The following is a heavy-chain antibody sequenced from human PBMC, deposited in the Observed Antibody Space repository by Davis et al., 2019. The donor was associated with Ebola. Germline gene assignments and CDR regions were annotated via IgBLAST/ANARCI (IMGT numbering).Heavy chain of an antibody. Sequence: PSETLSLTCTVPGGSISSYYWSWIRQPAGKGLEWIGRIYNSGSTNYNPSLKSRVTISVDTSKNQFSLKLSSVTAADTAVYHCAKSTDYSNFDYYFDNWGQGTLVTVSS. J-gene: IGHJ4*02. CDR1: GGSISSYY. D-gene: IGHD4-11*01. CDR2: IYNSGST. V-gene: IGHV4-4*07. CDR3: AKSTDYSNFDYYFDN.